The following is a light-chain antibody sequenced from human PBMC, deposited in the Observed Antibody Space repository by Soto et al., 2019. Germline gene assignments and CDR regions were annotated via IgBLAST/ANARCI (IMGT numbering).Light chain of an antibody. CDR2: LGS. CDR3: MQALQTPMFT. V-gene: IGKV2-28*01. J-gene: IGKJ2*01. CDR1: QSLLHSNGYND. Sequence: DIVLTQSPAPLPVTPGEPASISCRSSQSLLHSNGYNDLDWYLQKPGQSPQLLIYLGSTRASGVPDRFSGSGSGTDFTLKISRVEAGDVGVYYCMQALQTPMFTFGQGTKLQI.